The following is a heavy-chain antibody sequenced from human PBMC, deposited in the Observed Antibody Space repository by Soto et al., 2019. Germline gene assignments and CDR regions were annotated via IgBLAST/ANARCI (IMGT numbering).Heavy chain of an antibody. D-gene: IGHD3-3*01. CDR3: ARRATTYYDFWSGYYRDFDY. CDR1: GGSISSSSYY. V-gene: IGHV4-39*01. J-gene: IGHJ4*02. Sequence: SETLSLTCTVSGGSISSSSYYWGWIRQPPGKGLEWIGSIYYSGSTYYNPSLKSRVTISVDTSKNQFSLKLSSVTAADTAVYYCARRATTYYDFWSGYYRDFDYWGQGTLVTVSS. CDR2: IYYSGST.